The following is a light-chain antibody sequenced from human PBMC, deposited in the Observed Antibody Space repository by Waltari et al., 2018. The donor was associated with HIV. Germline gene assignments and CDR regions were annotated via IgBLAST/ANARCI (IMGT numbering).Light chain of an antibody. CDR2: DAS. V-gene: IGKV3-11*01. CDR1: QSVSRY. J-gene: IGKJ4*01. CDR3: QQRSDWLT. Sequence: EIVLTQSPATLSLSPGDRATLYCRASQSVSRYLAWYQQKPGQAPRLLIYDASNRATGIPARFSGSGSGTDFTLTITRLEPEDFVVYYCQQRSDWLTFGGGTKVEIK.